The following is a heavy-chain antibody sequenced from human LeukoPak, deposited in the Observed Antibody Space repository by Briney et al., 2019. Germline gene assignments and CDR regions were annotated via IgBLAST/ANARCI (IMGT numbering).Heavy chain of an antibody. CDR1: GGTFSSYA. CDR3: ASGSSGWPSTSPYYYYGMDV. J-gene: IGHJ6*02. V-gene: IGHV1-69*13. D-gene: IGHD6-19*01. Sequence: GASVKVSCKASGGTFSSYAISWVRQAPGQGLEWMGGIIPIFGTANYARKFQGRVTITADESTSTAYMELSSLRSEDTAVYYCASGSSGWPSTSPYYYYGMDVWGQGTTVTVSS. CDR2: IIPIFGTA.